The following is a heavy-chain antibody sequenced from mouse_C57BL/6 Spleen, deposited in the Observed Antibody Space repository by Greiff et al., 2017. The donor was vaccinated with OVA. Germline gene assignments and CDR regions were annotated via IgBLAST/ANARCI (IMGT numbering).Heavy chain of an antibody. CDR3: ARSKGIYYGKGDAMGY. Sequence: QVQLQQPGTELVKPGASVKLSCKASGYTFTSYWMHWVKQRPGQGLEWIGNINPSNGGTNYNEKFKSKATLTVDKSSNTAYMQLSSLTSEDSAVYYCARSKGIYYGKGDAMGYWGQGTSVTVAS. J-gene: IGHJ4*01. CDR1: GYTFTSYW. CDR2: INPSNGGT. D-gene: IGHD2-1*01. V-gene: IGHV1-53*01.